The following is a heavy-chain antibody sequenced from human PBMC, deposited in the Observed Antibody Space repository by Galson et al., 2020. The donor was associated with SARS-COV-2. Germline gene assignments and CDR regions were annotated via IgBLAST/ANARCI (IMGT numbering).Heavy chain of an antibody. V-gene: IGHV4-39*01. Sequence: SETLSLTCTVSGGSISSSSYYWGWIRQPPGKGLEWIGSIYYSGSTYYNPSLKSRVTISVDTSKNQFSLKLSSVTAADTAVYYCASLWGRDGYNLDAFDIWGQGTMVTVSS. D-gene: IGHD5-12*01. CDR2: IYYSGST. CDR1: GGSISSSSYY. J-gene: IGHJ3*02. CDR3: ASLWGRDGYNLDAFDI.